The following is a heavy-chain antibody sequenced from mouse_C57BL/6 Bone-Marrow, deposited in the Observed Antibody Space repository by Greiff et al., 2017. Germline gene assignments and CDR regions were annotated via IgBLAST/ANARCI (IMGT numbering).Heavy chain of an antibody. D-gene: IGHD2-4*01. V-gene: IGHV1-55*01. J-gene: IGHJ2*01. CDR2: IYPGSGST. CDR1: GYTFTSYW. Sequence: QVHVKQPGAELVKPGASVKMSCKASGYTFTSYWITWVKQRPGQGLEWIGDIYPGSGSTNYNEKFKSKATLTVDTSSSTAYMQLSSLTSEDSAVYYCARSLIYYDLDYWGQGTTLTVSS. CDR3: ARSLIYYDLDY.